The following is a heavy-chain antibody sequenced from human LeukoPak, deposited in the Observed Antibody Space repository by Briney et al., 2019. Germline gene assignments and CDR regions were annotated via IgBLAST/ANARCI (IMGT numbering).Heavy chain of an antibody. J-gene: IGHJ4*02. CDR2: IYSSGST. CDR3: ARRPTGDPKFDY. Sequence: SETLSLTCSVSGGSISNYFWTWIRQPPGKGLEWIGYIYSSGSTYYNPSLKSRVTISVDTSKNRSSLKLSTVTAADTAVYYCARRPTGDPKFDYWGQGTLVTVSS. V-gene: IGHV4-59*08. CDR1: GGSISNYF. D-gene: IGHD7-27*01.